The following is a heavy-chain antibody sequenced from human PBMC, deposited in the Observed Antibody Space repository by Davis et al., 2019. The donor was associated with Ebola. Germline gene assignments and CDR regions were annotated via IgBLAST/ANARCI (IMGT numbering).Heavy chain of an antibody. V-gene: IGHV3-21*01. Sequence: GESLKISCAASGLPFSRHTMNWVCQAPGKGLEWVSSISSRNYINYADSVKGRFTFSRDNANNSLYLQMASLRAEDTAVYYCFGLVIMEEYYFDYWGQGTLVTDSS. CDR2: ISSRNYI. CDR1: GLPFSRHT. D-gene: IGHD3/OR15-3a*01. CDR3: FGLVIMEEYYFDY. J-gene: IGHJ4*02.